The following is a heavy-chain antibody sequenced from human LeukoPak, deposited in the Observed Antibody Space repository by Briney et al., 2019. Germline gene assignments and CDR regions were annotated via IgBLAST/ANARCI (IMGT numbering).Heavy chain of an antibody. D-gene: IGHD1-26*01. CDR2: INPNSGGT. V-gene: IGHV1-2*02. J-gene: IGHJ4*02. CDR1: GYTFTGYY. CDR3: ARDGTWELLPFDY. Sequence: GASVKVSCKASGYTFTGYYMHWVRQAPGQGLEWMGWINPNSGGTNYAQKFRGRVTMTRDTSISTAYMELSRLRSDDTAVYYCARDGTWELLPFDYWGQGTLVTVSS.